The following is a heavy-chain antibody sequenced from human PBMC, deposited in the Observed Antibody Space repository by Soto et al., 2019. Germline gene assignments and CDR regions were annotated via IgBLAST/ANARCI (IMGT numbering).Heavy chain of an antibody. CDR3: AKERGFRGHADY. CDR1: GFTFSSYG. D-gene: IGHD3-10*01. CDR2: ISGSGDAT. Sequence: EVQLLESGGGLVQPGGSLRLSCAAPGFTFSSYGMNWVRQAPGKGLEWVSAISGSGDATFYADSVKGRFTISRDNSKSTLFLQMNSLRAEDTAVYYCAKERGFRGHADYCGHGTLVTVCS. V-gene: IGHV3-23*01. J-gene: IGHJ4*01.